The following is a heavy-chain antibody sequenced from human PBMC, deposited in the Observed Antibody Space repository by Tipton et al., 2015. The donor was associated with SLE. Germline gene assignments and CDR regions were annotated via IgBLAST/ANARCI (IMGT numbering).Heavy chain of an antibody. CDR3: ARLPLRPPFDY. CDR2: IYTSGST. J-gene: IGHJ4*02. V-gene: IGHV4-38-2*01. CDR1: GYSISSGSY. D-gene: IGHD3-3*01. Sequence: LRLSCAVSGYSISSGSYWGWIRQPAGKGLEWIGRIYTSGSTNYNPSLKSRVTISVDTSKNQFSLKLSSVTAADTAVYYCARLPLRPPFDYWGQGTLVTVSS.